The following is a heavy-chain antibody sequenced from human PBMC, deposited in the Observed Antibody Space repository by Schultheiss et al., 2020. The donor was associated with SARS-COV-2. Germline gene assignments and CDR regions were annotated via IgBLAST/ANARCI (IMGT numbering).Heavy chain of an antibody. Sequence: GGSLRLSCAASGFTFSSYAMSWVRQAPGKGLEWVAVISYDGSNKYYADSVKGRFTISRDNSKNTLHLQMNSLSVEDTALYFCARGRAEKYYGALDVWGQGALVTVSS. V-gene: IGHV3-30*03. CDR1: GFTFSSYA. J-gene: IGHJ4*02. CDR2: ISYDGSNK. CDR3: ARGRAEKYYGALDV. D-gene: IGHD4/OR15-4a*01.